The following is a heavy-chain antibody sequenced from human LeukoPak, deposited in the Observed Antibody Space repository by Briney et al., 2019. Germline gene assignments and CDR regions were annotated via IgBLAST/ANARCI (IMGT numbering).Heavy chain of an antibody. V-gene: IGHV4-34*01. CDR3: ARGNSGWSSGYFDY. D-gene: IGHD6-19*01. CDR2: INHSGST. Sequence: SETLSLTCAVYGGSFSGYYWSWIRQPPGKGLEWIGEINHSGSTNYNPSLKSRVTISVDTSKNQFSLKLSSVTAADTAVYYCARGNSGWSSGYFDYWGQGTLVTVSS. J-gene: IGHJ4*02. CDR1: GGSFSGYY.